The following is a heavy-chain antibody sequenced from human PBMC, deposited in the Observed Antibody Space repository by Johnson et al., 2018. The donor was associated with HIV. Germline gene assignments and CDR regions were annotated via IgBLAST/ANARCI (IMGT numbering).Heavy chain of an antibody. CDR2: IPFDGSNI. D-gene: IGHD3-3*01. V-gene: IGHV3-30*18. Sequence: VESGGGVVQPGNSLRLSCAASGFAFSNYGMHWVRQAPGKGLEWVAVIPFDGSNIKYANSVTGRLTTSRDNSKNTLYLQLGNLRPEDTAVYYCAKGVTIFGVDIHDGFDMWGQGTMVTVSS. CDR1: GFAFSNYG. CDR3: AKGVTIFGVDIHDGFDM. J-gene: IGHJ3*02.